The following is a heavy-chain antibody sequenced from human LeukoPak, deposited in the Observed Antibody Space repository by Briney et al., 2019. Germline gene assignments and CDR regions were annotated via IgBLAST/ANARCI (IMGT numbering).Heavy chain of an antibody. J-gene: IGHJ4*02. Sequence: GASVKVSCKASGYTFTGYYIHWVRQAPGQGLEWLGWISPYSGATNYAQKFQARVTMTRDTSTVTAYMELSRLTSDDTAVYYCARDVIMGTYDYWGQGTLVAVSS. D-gene: IGHD3-16*02. CDR3: ARDVIMGTYDY. CDR2: ISPYSGAT. V-gene: IGHV1-2*02. CDR1: GYTFTGYY.